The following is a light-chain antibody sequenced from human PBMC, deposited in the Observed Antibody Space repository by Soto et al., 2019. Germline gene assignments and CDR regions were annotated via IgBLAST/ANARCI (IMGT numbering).Light chain of an antibody. V-gene: IGLV1-40*01. CDR2: GNT. J-gene: IGLJ1*01. CDR3: QSYDSSLSVLYV. Sequence: QSVLTQPPSVSGAPGQRVTISCTGSSSNIGAGYEVHWFQQLPGTAPKLLIYGNTNRPSGVPDRFSGSKSDTSASLAITGLQPEDEADYYCQSYDSSLSVLYVFGTGTVVTVL. CDR1: SSNIGAGYE.